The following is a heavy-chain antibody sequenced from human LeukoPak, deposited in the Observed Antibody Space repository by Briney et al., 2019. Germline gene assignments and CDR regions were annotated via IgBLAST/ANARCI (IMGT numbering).Heavy chain of an antibody. CDR2: INTSGGST. J-gene: IGHJ4*02. V-gene: IGHV1-46*01. D-gene: IGHD3-22*01. Sequence: ASVKVSCKASGYTFTSYYMHWVRQAPGQGLEWMGIINTSGGSTSYTQNFPGRGTMTRDMSTSKVYMELSSLRSEDTAVYYCARDEGSGYYSHFDYWGQGTLVTVSS. CDR1: GYTFTSYY. CDR3: ARDEGSGYYSHFDY.